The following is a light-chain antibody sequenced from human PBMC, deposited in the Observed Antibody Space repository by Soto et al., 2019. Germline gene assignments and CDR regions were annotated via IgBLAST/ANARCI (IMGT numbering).Light chain of an antibody. V-gene: IGLV1-40*01. CDR2: ANS. CDR3: QSYDSSLSGAYV. Sequence: QSVLTQPPSVSGAPGQRVTISCTGSSSNIGAGYDVHWYQQLPGTAPKLLIYANSNRPSGVPGRFSGSKSGTSASLAITGLQAEDEADYYCQSYDSSLSGAYVFGTGTKVTVL. CDR1: SSNIGAGYD. J-gene: IGLJ1*01.